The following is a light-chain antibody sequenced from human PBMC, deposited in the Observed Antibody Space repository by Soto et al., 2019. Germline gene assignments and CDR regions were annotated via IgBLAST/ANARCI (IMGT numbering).Light chain of an antibody. CDR2: GAY. CDR1: QSVSSSY. CDR3: QQYNNWPPIT. V-gene: IGKV3-20*01. J-gene: IGKJ5*01. Sequence: EIVLTQSRGTLSLSPGESATLSCRAGQSVSSSYLAWYQQKPGQAPRLIIYGAYSRATGIPDRFSGSGSGTEFTLTISSLQSEDFAVYYCQQYNNWPPITFGQGTRLEIK.